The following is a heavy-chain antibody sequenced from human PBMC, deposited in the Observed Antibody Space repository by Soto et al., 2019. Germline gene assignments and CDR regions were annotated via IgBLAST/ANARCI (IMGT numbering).Heavy chain of an antibody. D-gene: IGHD3-10*01. J-gene: IGHJ4*02. Sequence: EVQLLESGGGLVQPGGSLRLSCAASGFTFSSYAMSWVRQAPGKGLEWVSAISGSGGSTYYAVSVKGRFTISSDNSKNTLYLQMNSLSAEDTAVYYCAKDPLTMVRGVISHFDYWGQGTLVTVSS. CDR1: GFTFSSYA. CDR2: ISGSGGST. V-gene: IGHV3-23*01. CDR3: AKDPLTMVRGVISHFDY.